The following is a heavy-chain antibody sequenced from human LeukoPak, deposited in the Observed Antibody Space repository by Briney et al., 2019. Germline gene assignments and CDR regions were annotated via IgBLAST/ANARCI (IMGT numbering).Heavy chain of an antibody. D-gene: IGHD2-8*01. CDR1: GDSVSSNSAA. CDR3: ARLIVGCSDGVCYKGHVS. CDR2: TYYRSKWYN. J-gene: IGHJ5*01. Sequence: SQTLSLTCAISGDSVSSNSAAWNWIRQSPSRGLEWLGRTYYRSKWYNDYAVSVKSRITINPDTSKNQFSLQLNSVTAADTAVYYCARLIVGCSDGVCYKGHVSWGQGTLVTVSS. V-gene: IGHV6-1*01.